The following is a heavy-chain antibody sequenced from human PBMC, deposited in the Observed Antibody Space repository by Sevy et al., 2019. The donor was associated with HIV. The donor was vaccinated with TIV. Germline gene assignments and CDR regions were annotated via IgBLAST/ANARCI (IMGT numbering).Heavy chain of an antibody. D-gene: IGHD3-22*01. CDR1: GYSISSGYY. CDR3: ARDRIEDYYDSSGYPHDAYDI. CDR2: IYHGGST. Sequence: SETLSLTCAVSGYSISSGYYWGWIRQPPGKGLEWIGSIYHGGSTYYNPSLKSRVTISVDTSKNQFSLKLSSVTAADTAVYYCARDRIEDYYDSSGYPHDAYDIWGQGTMVTVSS. V-gene: IGHV4-38-2*02. J-gene: IGHJ3*02.